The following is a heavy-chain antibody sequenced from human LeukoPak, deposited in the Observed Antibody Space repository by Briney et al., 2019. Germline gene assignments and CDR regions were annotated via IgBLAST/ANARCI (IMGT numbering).Heavy chain of an antibody. J-gene: IGHJ4*02. Sequence: GGSLRLSCVASGFTFGSYAMSWVRQAPGKGLEWVSATSGRGDYTYYADSVKGRFTISRDNSKNTVYLQMNSLRADDTALYYCAKDPQGNRSSWFIRYFDSWGQGSLVTVSS. CDR2: TSGRGDYT. CDR1: GFTFGSYA. D-gene: IGHD6-13*01. V-gene: IGHV3-23*01. CDR3: AKDPQGNRSSWFIRYFDS.